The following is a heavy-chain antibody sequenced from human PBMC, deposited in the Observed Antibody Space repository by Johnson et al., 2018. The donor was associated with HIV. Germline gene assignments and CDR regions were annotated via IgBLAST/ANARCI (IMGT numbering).Heavy chain of an antibody. V-gene: IGHV3-30*04. D-gene: IGHD6-6*01. J-gene: IGHJ3*02. CDR3: ARYKGIAARPDAFDI. CDR1: GFTFSSYA. Sequence: QVQLVESGGGVVQPGRSLRLSCAASGFTFSSYAMHWVRQAPGKGLEWVAVISYDGSNKYYADSVKGRFTISRDNSKNTLYLQMNSLRAEDTAVYYCARYKGIAARPDAFDIWGQGTMVTVSS. CDR2: ISYDGSNK.